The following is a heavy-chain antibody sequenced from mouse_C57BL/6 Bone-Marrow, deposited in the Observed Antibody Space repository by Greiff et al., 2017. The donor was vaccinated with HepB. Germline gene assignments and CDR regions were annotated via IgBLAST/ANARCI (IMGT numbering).Heavy chain of an antibody. D-gene: IGHD3-3*01. CDR1: GFTFSDYY. CDR3: ARHDPRTGQGY. Sequence: EVMLVESGGGLVQPGGSLKLSCAASGFTFSDYYMYWVRQTPEKRLEWVAYISNSGGSTYYPDTVKGRFTISRDNAKNTLYLQMSRLKSEDTAMYYCARHDPRTGQGYWGQGTTLTVSP. V-gene: IGHV5-12*01. J-gene: IGHJ2*01. CDR2: ISNSGGST.